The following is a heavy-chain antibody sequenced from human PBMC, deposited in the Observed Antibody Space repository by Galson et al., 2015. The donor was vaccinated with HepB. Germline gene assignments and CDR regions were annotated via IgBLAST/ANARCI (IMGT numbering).Heavy chain of an antibody. CDR1: GFTFSSYA. D-gene: IGHD3-10*01. CDR2: ISGSGGST. J-gene: IGHJ6*02. CDR3: ARGGPETYGLGGGMDV. Sequence: SLRLSCAASGFTFSSYAMNWVRQAPGKGLEWVSAISGSGGSTYYADSVKGRFTISRDNSKNTPYLQMSSLRTEDTAVYYCARGGPETYGLGGGMDVWGQGTTVTVSS. V-gene: IGHV3-23*01.